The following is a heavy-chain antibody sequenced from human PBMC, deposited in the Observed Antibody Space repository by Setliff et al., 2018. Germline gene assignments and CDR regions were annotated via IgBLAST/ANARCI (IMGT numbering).Heavy chain of an antibody. CDR3: ARDGVGVPAIDYGMDV. D-gene: IGHD2-2*01. V-gene: IGHV1-18*01. Sequence: ASVKVSCKASGYTFTSYGISWVRQAPGQGLEWMGWISAYNGNTKYSQKFQGRVTITRDTSASTAYMELSSLRSEDTAVYYCARDGVGVPAIDYGMDVWGQGTTVTVSS. J-gene: IGHJ6*02. CDR1: GYTFTSYG. CDR2: ISAYNGNT.